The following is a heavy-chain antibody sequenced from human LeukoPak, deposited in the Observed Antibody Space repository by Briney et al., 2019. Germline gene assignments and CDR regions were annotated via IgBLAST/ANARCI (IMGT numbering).Heavy chain of an antibody. CDR2: INHSGST. CDR1: GFTFSSYA. D-gene: IGHD6-13*01. Sequence: GSLRLSCAASGFTFSSYAMSWIRQPPGKGLEWIGEINHSGSTNYNPSLKSRVTISVDTSKNQFSLKLSSVTAADTAVYYCARGIVAAAYLDYWGQGTLVTVSS. CDR3: ARGIVAAAYLDY. J-gene: IGHJ4*02. V-gene: IGHV4-34*01.